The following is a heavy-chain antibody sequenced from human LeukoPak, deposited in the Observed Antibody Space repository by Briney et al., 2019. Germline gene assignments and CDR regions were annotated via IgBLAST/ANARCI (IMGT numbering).Heavy chain of an antibody. CDR3: ARDARYGSGSSYNFDY. V-gene: IGHV4-39*07. CDR2: VYYSGSA. J-gene: IGHJ4*02. CDR1: GGSISSSSYY. D-gene: IGHD3-10*01. Sequence: SETLSLTCTVSGGSISSSSYYWGWIRQPPGKGLEWIGSVYYSGSAYYNPSLRSRVTISVDTSKNQFSLKLSSVTAADTAVYYCARDARYGSGSSYNFDYWGQGTLVTVSS.